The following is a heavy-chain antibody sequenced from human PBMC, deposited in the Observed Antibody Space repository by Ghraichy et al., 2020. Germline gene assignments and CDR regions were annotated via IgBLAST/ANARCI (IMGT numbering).Heavy chain of an antibody. CDR3: ARDFVLRYFDWSRGDYYYYYMDV. CDR2: IKQDGSEK. J-gene: IGHJ6*03. V-gene: IGHV3-7*03. CDR1: GFTFSSYW. Sequence: GGSLRLSCAASGFTFSSYWMSWVRQAPGKGLEWVANIKQDGSEKYYVDSVKGRFTISRDNAKNSLYLQMNSLRAEDTAVYYCARDFVLRYFDWSRGDYYYYYMDVWGKGTTVTVSS. D-gene: IGHD3-9*01.